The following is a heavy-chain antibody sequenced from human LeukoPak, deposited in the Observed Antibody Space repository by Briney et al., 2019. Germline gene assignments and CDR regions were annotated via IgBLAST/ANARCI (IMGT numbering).Heavy chain of an antibody. CDR3: ARESRREGYNPAYYYYYCMDV. V-gene: IGHV4-39*07. Sequence: PSGTLSLTCTVAGGSISNNLYYWGWVRQPPGKGLEWIGSLYYTGSTYYNASLKGRVTISVDTSKNQFSLRLSSVTSADTAVYYCARESRREGYNPAYYYYYCMDVWGKGTTVTVSS. CDR1: GGSISNNLYY. J-gene: IGHJ6*03. D-gene: IGHD5-24*01. CDR2: LYYTGST.